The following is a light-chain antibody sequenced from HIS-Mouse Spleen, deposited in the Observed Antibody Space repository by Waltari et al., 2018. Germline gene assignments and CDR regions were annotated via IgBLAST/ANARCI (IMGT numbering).Light chain of an antibody. CDR3: QQYNNWPPIT. CDR1: QSVSST. V-gene: IGKV3-15*01. Sequence: EIVMTQSPATLSVSPGERATLSCRARQSVSSTLACYQQKPGQAPRLRIYGASTRATGIPARFSGSGSGTEFTLTISSLQSEDFAVYYCQQYNNWPPITFGQGTRLEIK. J-gene: IGKJ5*01. CDR2: GAS.